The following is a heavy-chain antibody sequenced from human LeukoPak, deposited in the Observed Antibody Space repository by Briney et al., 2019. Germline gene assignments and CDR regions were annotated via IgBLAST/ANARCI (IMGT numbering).Heavy chain of an antibody. CDR2: INHSGST. CDR1: GGSFSGYY. J-gene: IGHJ5*02. CDR3: ARAKGKAASAVVVPAASRYNWFYP. Sequence: PSETLSLTCAVYGGSFSGYYWSWIRQPPGKGLEWIGEINHSGSTNYNPSLKSRVTISVDTSKNQFSLKLSSVTAADTAVYYCARAKGKAASAVVVPAASRYNWFYPWGQGTLVTVSS. V-gene: IGHV4-34*01. D-gene: IGHD2-2*01.